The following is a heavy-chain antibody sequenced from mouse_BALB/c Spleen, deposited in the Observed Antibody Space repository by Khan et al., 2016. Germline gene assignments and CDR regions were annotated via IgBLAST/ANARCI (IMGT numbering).Heavy chain of an antibody. V-gene: IGHV3-2*02. CDR3: ARGSTMITTGWFAY. CDR2: ISYSGST. D-gene: IGHD2-4*01. Sequence: EVKLLESGPGLVKPSQSLSLTCTVTGYSITSDYAWNWIRQFPGNKLEWMGYISYSGSTSYNPSLKSRISITRDTSKNQFFLQLNSVTTEDTATYYCARGSTMITTGWFAYWGQGTLVTVSA. J-gene: IGHJ3*01. CDR1: GYSITSDYA.